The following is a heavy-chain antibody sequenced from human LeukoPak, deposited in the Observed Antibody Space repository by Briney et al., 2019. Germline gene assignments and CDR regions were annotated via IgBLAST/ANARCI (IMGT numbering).Heavy chain of an antibody. CDR2: ISYDGSNK. J-gene: IGHJ4*02. CDR3: AKDIWYYYGSGSYPPENDY. CDR1: GFTFSRCG. Sequence: GGSLRLSCAASGFTFSRCGMHWARQAPGEGREWVAVISYDGSNKYYGDSVKGRITISRDNSKNTLYLEMNSLRAEDTAVYYCAKDIWYYYGSGSYPPENDYWGQGTLVTVSS. D-gene: IGHD3-10*01. V-gene: IGHV3-30*18.